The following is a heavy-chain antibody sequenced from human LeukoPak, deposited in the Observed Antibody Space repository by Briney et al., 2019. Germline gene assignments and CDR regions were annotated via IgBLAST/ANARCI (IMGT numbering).Heavy chain of an antibody. D-gene: IGHD3-22*01. J-gene: IGHJ4*02. V-gene: IGHV3-74*01. CDR3: ARANHPTYYDSSGYYQDY. Sequence: GGSLRLACAVSGFXFSSYWIHWVRQAPGKGLVWVSRISSDGSGTSYADSVKGRFTISRENAKNTLYLQMNSLRAEDTGVYYCARANHPTYYDSSGYYQDYWGQGTMVTVSS. CDR1: GFXFSSYW. CDR2: ISSDGSGT.